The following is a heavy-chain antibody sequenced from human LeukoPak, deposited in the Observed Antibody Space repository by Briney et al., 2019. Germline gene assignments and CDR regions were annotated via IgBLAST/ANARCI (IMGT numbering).Heavy chain of an antibody. CDR2: IYYSGST. CDR1: GGSISTSNYY. CDR3: VGSGSYYYYYMDV. Sequence: SETLSLTCTVSGGSISTSNYYWGWIRQPPGKGLEWIGNIYYSGSTNYNPSLKSRVTISVDTSKNQFSLKLSSVTAADTAVYYCVGSGSYYYYYMDVWGKGTAVTVPS. D-gene: IGHD3-10*01. V-gene: IGHV4-61*05. J-gene: IGHJ6*03.